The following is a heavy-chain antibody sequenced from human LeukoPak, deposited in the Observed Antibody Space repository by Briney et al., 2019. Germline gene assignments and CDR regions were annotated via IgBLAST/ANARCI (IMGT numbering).Heavy chain of an antibody. CDR1: GFTFSSYA. J-gene: IGHJ4*02. V-gene: IGHV3-64*01. D-gene: IGHD6-19*01. Sequence: GGSPRLSCAASGFTFSSYAMHWVRQAPGKGLEYVSAISSNGGSTYYANSVKGRFTISRDNSKNTLYLQMGSLRAEDMAVYYCARTTGYSSGWYEYWGQGTLVTVSS. CDR2: ISSNGGST. CDR3: ARTTGYSSGWYEY.